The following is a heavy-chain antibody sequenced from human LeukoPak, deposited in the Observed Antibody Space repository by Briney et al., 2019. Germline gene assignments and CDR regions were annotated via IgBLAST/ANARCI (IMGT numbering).Heavy chain of an antibody. J-gene: IGHJ6*02. V-gene: IGHV3-30*18. CDR3: AKDGVDCSGGSCYYYYYGMDV. Sequence: PGRSLRLSCAASAFTFSSYGMHWVRQAPGKGLEWVAVISYDGSNKYYADSAKGRFTISRDNSKNTLYLQMNSLRAEDTAVYYCAKDGVDCSGGSCYYYYYGMDVWGQGTTVTVSS. CDR1: AFTFSSYG. CDR2: ISYDGSNK. D-gene: IGHD2-15*01.